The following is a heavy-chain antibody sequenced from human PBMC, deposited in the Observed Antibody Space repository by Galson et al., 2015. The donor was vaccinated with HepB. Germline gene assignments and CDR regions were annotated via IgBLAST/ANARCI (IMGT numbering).Heavy chain of an antibody. J-gene: IGHJ4*02. CDR3: AKAPPRGVIIDYFDY. Sequence: SLRLSCAASGFTFSSYAMSWVRQAPGKGLEWVSAISGSGGSTYYADSVKGRFTISRDNSKNTLYLQMSSLRAEDTAVYYCAKAPPRGVIIDYFDYWGQGTLVTVSS. D-gene: IGHD3-10*01. CDR2: ISGSGGST. V-gene: IGHV3-23*01. CDR1: GFTFSSYA.